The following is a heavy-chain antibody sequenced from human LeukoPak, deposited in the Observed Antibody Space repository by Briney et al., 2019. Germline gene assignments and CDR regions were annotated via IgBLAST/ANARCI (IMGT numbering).Heavy chain of an antibody. V-gene: IGHV1-69*04. J-gene: IGHJ4*02. CDR2: IIPILGIA. CDR1: GGTFSSYA. CDR3: ARSGGSIAPDY. Sequence: ASVKVSCKASGGTFSSYAISWVRQAPGQGLEWMGRIIPILGIANHAQKFQGRVTITADKSTSTAYMELSSLRSEDTAVYYCARSGGSIAPDYWGQGTLVTVSS. D-gene: IGHD3-10*01.